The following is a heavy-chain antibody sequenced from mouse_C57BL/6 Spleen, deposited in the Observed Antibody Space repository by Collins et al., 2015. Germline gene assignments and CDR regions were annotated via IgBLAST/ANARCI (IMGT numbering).Heavy chain of an antibody. CDR2: IDPSDSET. CDR1: GYTFTSYW. Sequence: QVQLQQPGAELVRPGSSVKLSCKASGYTFTSYWMHWVKQRPIQGLEWIGNIDPSDSETHYNQKFKDKATLTVDKSSSTAYMQLSSLTSEDSAVYYCAREGAFLAFAYWGQGTLVTVSA. CDR3: AREGAFLAFAY. V-gene: IGHV1-52*01. J-gene: IGHJ3*01.